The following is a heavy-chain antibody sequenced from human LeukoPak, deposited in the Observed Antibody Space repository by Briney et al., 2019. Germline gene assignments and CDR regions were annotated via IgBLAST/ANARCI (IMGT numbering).Heavy chain of an antibody. CDR3: ARDQGGVTRIEKYCSGGSCYSGFDY. CDR2: IWYDGSNK. CDR1: GFTFSSYG. J-gene: IGHJ4*02. D-gene: IGHD2-15*01. Sequence: GGSLRLSCAASGFTFSSYGMHWVRQAPGKGLEWVAVIWYDGSNKYYADSVKGRFTTSRDNSKNTLYLQMNSLRAEDTAVYYCARDQGGVTRIEKYCSGGSCYSGFDYWGQGTLVTVSS. V-gene: IGHV3-33*01.